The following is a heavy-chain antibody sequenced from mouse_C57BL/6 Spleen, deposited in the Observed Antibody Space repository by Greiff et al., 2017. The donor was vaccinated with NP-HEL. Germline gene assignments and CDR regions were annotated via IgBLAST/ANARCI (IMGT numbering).Heavy chain of an antibody. J-gene: IGHJ2*01. Sequence: EVTLVESGGGLVKPGGSLKLSCAASGFPFSDYGMHWVRQAPEQGLEWVAYISSGSSTIYYADTAKGRFSISRDNAKNTMFLQMSSLRSEDTAMYYCARDGNCYLDYLGQVTTLTVSS. CDR3: ARDGNCYLDY. V-gene: IGHV5-17*01. D-gene: IGHD2-1*01. CDR1: GFPFSDYG. CDR2: ISSGSSTI.